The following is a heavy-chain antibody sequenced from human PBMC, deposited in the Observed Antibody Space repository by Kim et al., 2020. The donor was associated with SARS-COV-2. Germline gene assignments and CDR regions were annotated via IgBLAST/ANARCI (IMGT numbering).Heavy chain of an antibody. CDR3: ARGGSTYYDIRDPSEAFDI. Sequence: ASVKVSCKASGYTFTGYYMHWVRQAPGQGLEWMGRINPNSGGTNYAQKFQGRVTMTRDTSISTAYMELSRLRSDDTVVYYCARGGSTYYDIRDPSEAFDIWGQGTMVTVSS. D-gene: IGHD3-9*01. V-gene: IGHV1-2*05. CDR1: GYTFTGYY. J-gene: IGHJ3*02. CDR2: INPNSGGT.